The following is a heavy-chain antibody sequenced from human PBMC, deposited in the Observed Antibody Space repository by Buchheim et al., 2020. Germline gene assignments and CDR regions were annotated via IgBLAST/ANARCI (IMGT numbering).Heavy chain of an antibody. CDR3: AREPLTFGGVIALDD. D-gene: IGHD3-16*02. CDR1: GFTFSRYW. CDR2: IKQDGSEK. J-gene: IGHJ4*02. Sequence: EVQLLESGGGLVQPGGSLRLSCAASGFTFSRYWMSWVRQAPGKGLEWVANIKQDGSEKYYVDSVKGRFTISRDNAKNSLYLQMNSLRVEDTAVYYCAREPLTFGGVIALDDWGQGTL. V-gene: IGHV3-7*01.